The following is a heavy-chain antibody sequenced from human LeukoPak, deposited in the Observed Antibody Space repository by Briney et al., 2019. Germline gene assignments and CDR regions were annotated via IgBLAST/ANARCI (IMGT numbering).Heavy chain of an antibody. J-gene: IGHJ4*02. CDR2: INAYNGNT. Sequence: GASVKVSCKASGYTFTSYGFSWVRQAPGQGLEWMGWINAYNGNTNYAQKLQGRVTMTTDTSTSTAYMELRSLEFDDTAVYYCARRQGTTLSFDYWGQGTLVTVSS. V-gene: IGHV1-18*01. CDR1: GYTFTSYG. D-gene: IGHD1-1*01. CDR3: ARRQGTTLSFDY.